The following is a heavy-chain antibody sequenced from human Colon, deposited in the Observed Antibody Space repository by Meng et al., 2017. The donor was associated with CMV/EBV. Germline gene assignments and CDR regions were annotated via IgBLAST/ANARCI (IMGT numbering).Heavy chain of an antibody. J-gene: IGHJ1*01. Sequence: QVQEVQPGAEVKKPGASVKVSCKASGYTFTNYGISWVRQAPGQGLEWMGWISAYTGDTYYAQKFQGRVTMTTDTSTSTAYMELRSLRSDDTAVYYCVRESQSGSYIYLQHWGQGTLVTVSS. D-gene: IGHD1-26*01. CDR2: ISAYTGDT. V-gene: IGHV1-18*01. CDR3: VRESQSGSYIYLQH. CDR1: GYTFTNYG.